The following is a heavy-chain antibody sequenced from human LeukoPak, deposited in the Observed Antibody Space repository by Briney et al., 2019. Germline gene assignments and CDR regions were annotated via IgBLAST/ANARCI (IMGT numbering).Heavy chain of an antibody. Sequence: GGSLRLSCAASGFTFISYSMNWVRQAPGKGLEWVSSISSSSSYIYYADSVKGRFTISRDNAKNSLYLQMNSLRAEDTAVYYCARGFTVTPDYWGQGTLVTVSS. V-gene: IGHV3-21*01. CDR2: ISSSSSYI. D-gene: IGHD4-17*01. J-gene: IGHJ4*02. CDR3: ARGFTVTPDY. CDR1: GFTFISYS.